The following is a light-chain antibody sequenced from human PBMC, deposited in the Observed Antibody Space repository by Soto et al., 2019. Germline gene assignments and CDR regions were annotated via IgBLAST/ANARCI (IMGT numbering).Light chain of an antibody. J-gene: IGLJ1*01. CDR1: ITDIGAYNY. CDR2: GVS. V-gene: IGLV2-14*01. Sequence: QSVLTQPASVSGSPVQLVTISCTGTITDIGAYNYVSWYQQHPGKATKLLIYGVSSRPSGVSNRFSGSKSGNAAYLTISGVQADDEAEYYCSSYTSSITPDVFGTGPKVTVL. CDR3: SSYTSSITPDV.